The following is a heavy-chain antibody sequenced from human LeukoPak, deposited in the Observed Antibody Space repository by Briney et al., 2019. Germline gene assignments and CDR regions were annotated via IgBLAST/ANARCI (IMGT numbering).Heavy chain of an antibody. D-gene: IGHD2-15*01. V-gene: IGHV1-69*04. CDR2: IIPILGIA. Sequence: GASVKVSCKASGGTFSSYAISWMRQAPGQGLEWMGRIIPILGIANYAQKFQGRVTITADKSTSTAYMELSSLRSEDTAVYYCARGRYCSGGSCYSGNDYWGQGTLVTVSS. J-gene: IGHJ4*02. CDR3: ARGRYCSGGSCYSGNDY. CDR1: GGTFSSYA.